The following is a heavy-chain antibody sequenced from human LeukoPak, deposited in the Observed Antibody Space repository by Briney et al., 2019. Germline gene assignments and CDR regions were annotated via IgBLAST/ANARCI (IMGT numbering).Heavy chain of an antibody. J-gene: IGHJ6*02. D-gene: IGHD1-1*01. CDR1: GFTVSSNY. CDR2: IYSGGST. V-gene: IGHV3-53*04. Sequence: GGSLRLSCAASGFTVSSNYMSWVRQAPGKGLEWVSVIYSGGSTYYADSVKGRFTISRHNSKNTLYLQMNSLRAEDTAVYYCARLEGSYYYHYGMDVWGQGTTVTVSS. CDR3: ARLEGSYYYHYGMDV.